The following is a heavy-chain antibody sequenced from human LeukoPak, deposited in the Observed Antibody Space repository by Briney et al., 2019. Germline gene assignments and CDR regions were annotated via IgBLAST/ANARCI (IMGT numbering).Heavy chain of an antibody. Sequence: SQTLSLTCTVSGGSISSGSYYWSWIQQPAGKGLEWIGRIYSSGSTNYNPSLKSRVTISVDTSKNQFSLKLSSVTAADTAVYYCAKIAVAGNYYYGMDVWGQGTTVTVSS. J-gene: IGHJ6*02. CDR3: AKIAVAGNYYYGMDV. D-gene: IGHD6-19*01. CDR2: IYSSGST. V-gene: IGHV4-61*02. CDR1: GGSISSGSYY.